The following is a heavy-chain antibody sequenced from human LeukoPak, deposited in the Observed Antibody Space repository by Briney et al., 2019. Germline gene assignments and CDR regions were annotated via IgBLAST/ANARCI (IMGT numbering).Heavy chain of an antibody. CDR1: GFTFSSYS. CDR3: ARDGITMVRGVRDY. CDR2: ISSSSSYI. Sequence: GGSLRLSCAASGFTFSSYSMNWVRQAPGKGLEWVSSISSSSSYIYYADSVKGRFTISRDNAKNSLYLQMNSLRAEDTAVYYCARDGITMVRGVRDYWGQGTLVTVSS. V-gene: IGHV3-21*01. D-gene: IGHD3-10*01. J-gene: IGHJ4*02.